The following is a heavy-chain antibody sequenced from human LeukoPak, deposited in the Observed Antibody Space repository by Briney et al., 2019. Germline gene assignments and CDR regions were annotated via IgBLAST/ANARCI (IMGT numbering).Heavy chain of an antibody. CDR1: GGSFSGYY. V-gene: IGHV4-34*01. CDR2: INHSGST. CDR3: ARQSDILTGYSD. D-gene: IGHD3-9*01. Sequence: SETLSLTCAVYGGSFSGYYWSWIRQPPGKGLEWIGEINHSGSTNYNPSLKSRVTISVDTSKNQFSLKLSSVTAADTAVYYCARQSDILTGYSDWGQGTLVTVPS. J-gene: IGHJ4*02.